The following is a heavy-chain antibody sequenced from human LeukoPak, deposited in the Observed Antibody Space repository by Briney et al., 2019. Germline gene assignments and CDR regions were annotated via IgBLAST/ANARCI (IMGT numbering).Heavy chain of an antibody. J-gene: IGHJ4*02. D-gene: IGHD5/OR15-5a*01. CDR1: GFTFSSYA. CDR2: ITDRATTI. V-gene: IGHV3-48*03. Sequence: GGSLRLSCAASGFTFSSYAMHWVRQAPGKGLEWISYITDRATTIHYADSVKGRFTISRDNAKNSLYLQMISLRVEDTALYYCAREFVASSKEYYIDYWGQGTLVTVSS. CDR3: AREFVASSKEYYIDY.